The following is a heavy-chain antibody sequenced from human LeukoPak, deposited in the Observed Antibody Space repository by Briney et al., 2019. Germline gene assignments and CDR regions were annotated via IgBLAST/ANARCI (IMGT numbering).Heavy chain of an antibody. D-gene: IGHD5-12*01. CDR2: IIPIFGTA. V-gene: IGHV1-69*06. CDR1: GGTFSSYA. J-gene: IGHJ4*02. Sequence: ASVKVSCKASGGTFSSYAISWVRQAPGQGLEWMGGIIPIFGTANYAQKFQGRVTITADKSTSTAYMELSSLRSEDTAEYYCARKSGYDQYFDYWGQGTLVTVSS. CDR3: ARKSGYDQYFDY.